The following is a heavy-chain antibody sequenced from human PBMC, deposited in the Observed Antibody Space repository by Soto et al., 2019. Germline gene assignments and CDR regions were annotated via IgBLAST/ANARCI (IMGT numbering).Heavy chain of an antibody. CDR2: IYTSGST. J-gene: IGHJ2*01. V-gene: IGHV4-4*07. D-gene: IGHD3-22*01. Sequence: PSETLSLTCTVSGGSISSYYWSWIRQPAGKGLERIGRIYTSGSTNYNPSLKSRVTTSVDTSKNQFSLKLSSVTAADTAVYYCARDPYYYDSSGYHGSRYFDLWGRGTLVTSPQ. CDR1: GGSISSYY. CDR3: ARDPYYYDSSGYHGSRYFDL.